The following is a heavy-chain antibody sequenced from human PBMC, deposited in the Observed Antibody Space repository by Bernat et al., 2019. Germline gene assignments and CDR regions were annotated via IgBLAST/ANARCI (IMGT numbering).Heavy chain of an antibody. J-gene: IGHJ4*02. V-gene: IGHV3-33*01. Sequence: QVHLVESGGGVVQPGRSLRLSCAASAFTFSSYVMHWVRQAPGKGLEWVAVIWYDGSNEYYADSVKGRFTISRDNSENTLYLQVNSLRAEDTAVYYCAREVGMGRFDYWGQGTLVTVSS. CDR1: AFTFSSYV. CDR2: IWYDGSNE. CDR3: AREVGMGRFDY. D-gene: IGHD1-26*01.